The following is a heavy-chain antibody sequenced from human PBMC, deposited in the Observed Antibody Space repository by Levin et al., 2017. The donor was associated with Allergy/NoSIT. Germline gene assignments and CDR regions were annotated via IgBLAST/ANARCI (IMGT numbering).Heavy chain of an antibody. CDR3: VSRPRRGYSPD. J-gene: IGHJ4*02. CDR1: GFTFGIYA. D-gene: IGHD3-22*01. Sequence: GGSLRLSCAASGFTFGIYAMTWVRQAPGKGLEWVSTITNDAGGTYHADSVKGRFTISRDNSRNTLYLQMSSLRAEDTAIYYCVSRPRRGYSPDWGQGTVVTVSS. CDR2: ITNDAGGT. V-gene: IGHV3-23*01.